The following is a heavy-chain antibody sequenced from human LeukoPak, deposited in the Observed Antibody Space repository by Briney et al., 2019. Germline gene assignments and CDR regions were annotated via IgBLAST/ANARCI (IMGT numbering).Heavy chain of an antibody. CDR1: GFAFSDYW. J-gene: IGHJ4*02. CDR3: ARVGTWELDF. D-gene: IGHD1-26*01. Sequence: GGSLRLSCATFGFAFSDYWMTWVRQVPGTGLEWVANINREGNEKYYVDSVKGRFTISRDNAKNSVDLQMDSLRVEDTAVYYCARVGTWELDFWGQGTLVTVSS. CDR2: INREGNEK. V-gene: IGHV3-7*01.